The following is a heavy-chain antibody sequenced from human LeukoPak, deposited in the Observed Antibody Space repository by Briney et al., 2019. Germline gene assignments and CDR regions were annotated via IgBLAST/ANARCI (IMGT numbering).Heavy chain of an antibody. CDR1: GFTFSSYG. CDR2: ISYDGSNK. Sequence: PGGSLRLSCAASGFTFSSYGMHWVRQAPGKGLEWVAVISYDGSNKYYADSVKGRFTISRDNSKNTLYLQMSSLRAEDTAVYYCAKTLWSGYYNGMDVWGQGTTVAVSS. J-gene: IGHJ6*02. CDR3: AKTLWSGYYNGMDV. D-gene: IGHD3-3*01. V-gene: IGHV3-30*18.